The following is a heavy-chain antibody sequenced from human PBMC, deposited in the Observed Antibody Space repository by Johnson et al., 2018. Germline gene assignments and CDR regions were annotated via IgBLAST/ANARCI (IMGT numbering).Heavy chain of an antibody. V-gene: IGHV3-23*04. D-gene: IGHD2-21*02. Sequence: EVQLVESGGGLVQPGGSLRLSCAASGFTFSSYAMSWVRQAPGKGLEWVSAISGSGGRTYYAASVKCRFTISRDNPKNTLYLQMKRLRAEDTAVYYCAKVGGNLVTAHTPFMTYYYYMEGWGKGTTVTVSS. J-gene: IGHJ6*03. CDR2: ISGSGGRT. CDR3: AKVGGNLVTAHTPFMTYYYYMEG. CDR1: GFTFSSYA.